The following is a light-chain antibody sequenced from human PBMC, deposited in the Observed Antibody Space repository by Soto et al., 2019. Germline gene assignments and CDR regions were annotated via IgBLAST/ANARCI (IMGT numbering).Light chain of an antibody. CDR2: DAS. J-gene: IGKJ5*01. CDR1: QDISNY. V-gene: IGKV1-33*01. CDR3: QQYDNLPIS. Sequence: DIPMTQSPSSLSASVGDRVTITCQASQDISNYLNWYQQKPGKAPKLLIYDASNLETGVPSRFSGSGSGTDVTFNISRLQPEDIATDYCQQYDNLPISFGQGTRLEIK.